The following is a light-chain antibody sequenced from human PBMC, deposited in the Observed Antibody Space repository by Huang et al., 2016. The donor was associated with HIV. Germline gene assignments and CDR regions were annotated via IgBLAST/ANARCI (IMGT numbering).Light chain of an antibody. J-gene: IGKJ2*01. Sequence: DIQVTQSPSSLSASVGDRVTVTCRTSRGMSDSLVWYQQKPGRAPKLLVYAASRLESGVPSRFSGSGAGADFTLTINNLQPEDFATYYCQQYYGTPYTFGQGTKVEIK. CDR3: QQYYGTPYT. CDR1: RGMSDS. V-gene: IGKV1-NL1*01. CDR2: AAS.